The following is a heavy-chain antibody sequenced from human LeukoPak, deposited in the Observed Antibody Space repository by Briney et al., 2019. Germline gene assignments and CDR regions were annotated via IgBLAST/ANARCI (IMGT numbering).Heavy chain of an antibody. CDR2: ISGSGGCT. D-gene: IGHD6-19*01. CDR1: GFTFSSYA. J-gene: IGHJ3*02. V-gene: IGHV3-23*01. CDR3: AKEGFSGSGWQNRRAFDI. Sequence: GGSLRLSCAASGFTFSSYAMSWVRQAPGKGLEWVSAISGSGGCTYYADSVKGRFTISRDNSKNTLYLQMNSLRAEDTAVYYCAKEGFSGSGWQNRRAFDIWGQGTMVTVSS.